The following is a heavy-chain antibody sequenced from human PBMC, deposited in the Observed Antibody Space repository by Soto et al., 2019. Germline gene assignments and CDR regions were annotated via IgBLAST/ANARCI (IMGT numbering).Heavy chain of an antibody. CDR3: ATSQKGYNWNYFDH. CDR1: GASISGSYYY. J-gene: IGHJ4*02. V-gene: IGHV4-39*01. Sequence: LSLTCAVSGASISGSYYYWAWLRQSPGKGPEWIGSVFYTGFTPYNPSLESRVSVSVDTSKSQFSLKLSAVTAADTAVYYCATSQKGYNWNYFDHWGQGALVTVSS. D-gene: IGHD1-20*01. CDR2: VFYTGFT.